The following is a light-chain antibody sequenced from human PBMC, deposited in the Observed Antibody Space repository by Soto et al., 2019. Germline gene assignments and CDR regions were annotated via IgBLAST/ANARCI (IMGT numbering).Light chain of an antibody. V-gene: IGKV1-39*01. Sequence: DVQMTQSPSSLSVSVGDSVTITCRSSQTVNNYLNWYQHKPWKAPQLLVYASSRLQAGVASRFSGSGSGTSFSPTTSSLHPEYFESYFYQHTNSTPGTFGQGTKVEIK. J-gene: IGKJ1*01. CDR1: QTVNNY. CDR2: ASS. CDR3: QHTNSTPGT.